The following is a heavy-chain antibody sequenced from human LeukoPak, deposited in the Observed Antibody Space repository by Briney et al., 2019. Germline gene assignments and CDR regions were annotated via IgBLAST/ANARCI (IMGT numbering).Heavy chain of an antibody. Sequence: ASVMVSRKASGYTFTGSYIHWVGQAPGQGPEWMGWINPNSGGTTYAQKFQGRVTMTRDTSISTVYIELTRLRSDDTAVYYCARDHQAYCGGDCYSPFDYWGQGTLVTVSS. CDR2: INPNSGGT. CDR1: GYTFTGSY. D-gene: IGHD2-21*02. V-gene: IGHV1-2*02. J-gene: IGHJ4*02. CDR3: ARDHQAYCGGDCYSPFDY.